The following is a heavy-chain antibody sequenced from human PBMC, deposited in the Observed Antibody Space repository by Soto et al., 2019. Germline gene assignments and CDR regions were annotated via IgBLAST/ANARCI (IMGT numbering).Heavy chain of an antibody. CDR3: VTSSQGVGLDYYYYFLMDV. CDR2: IIPIFGTA. CDR1: GGTFSSYA. J-gene: IGHJ6*02. Sequence: QVQLVQSGAEVQKPGSSVKVSCKASGGTFSSYAISWVRQAPGQGLEWMGGIIPIFGTANYAQKFQGRVTNTADKSTSTAYMELSSLRSEDTAVYYCVTSSQGVGLDYYYYFLMDVWCQGTTVTVSS. V-gene: IGHV1-69*06.